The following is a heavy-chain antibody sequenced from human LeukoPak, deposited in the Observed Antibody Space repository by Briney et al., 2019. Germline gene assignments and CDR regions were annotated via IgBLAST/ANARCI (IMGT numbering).Heavy chain of an antibody. CDR1: GFTFSSYW. D-gene: IGHD3-22*01. CDR3: ARISRPKVYDSSGYRDARGYFDL. Sequence: YPGGSLRLSCAASGFTFSSYWMHWVRQAPGKGLVWVSRINSDGSSTSYADSVKGRFTISRDNAKNTLYLQMNSLRAEDTAVYYCARISRPKVYDSSGYRDARGYFDLWGRGTLVTVSS. J-gene: IGHJ2*01. CDR2: INSDGSST. V-gene: IGHV3-74*01.